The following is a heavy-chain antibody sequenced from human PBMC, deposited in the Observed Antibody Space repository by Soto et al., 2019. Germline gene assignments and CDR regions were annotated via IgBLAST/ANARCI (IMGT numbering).Heavy chain of an antibody. CDR1: GYTFTSYD. V-gene: IGHV1-18*01. J-gene: IGHJ6*03. CDR3: ARVKEGVGELPNFYYYYYMDV. Sequence: GASVKVSCKASGYTFTSYDINWVRQATGQGLEWMGWISAYNGNTNYAQKLQGRVTMTTDTSTSTAYMELRSLRSDDTAVYYCARVKEGVGELPNFYYYYYMDVWGKGTTVTVSS. CDR2: ISAYNGNT. D-gene: IGHD3-10*01.